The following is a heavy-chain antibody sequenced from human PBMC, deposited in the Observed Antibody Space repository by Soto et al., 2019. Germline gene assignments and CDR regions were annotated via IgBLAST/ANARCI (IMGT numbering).Heavy chain of an antibody. CDR1: GFTFSSYA. Sequence: QVQLVESGGGVVQPGRSLRLSCAASGFTFSSYAMHWVRQAPGKGLEWVAVISYDGSNKYYADSVKGRFTISRDNSKNTLYLQMNSPRAEDTAVYYCARSSAMVTSLDYWGQGTLVTVSS. D-gene: IGHD5-18*01. CDR3: ARSSAMVTSLDY. V-gene: IGHV3-30-3*01. CDR2: ISYDGSNK. J-gene: IGHJ4*02.